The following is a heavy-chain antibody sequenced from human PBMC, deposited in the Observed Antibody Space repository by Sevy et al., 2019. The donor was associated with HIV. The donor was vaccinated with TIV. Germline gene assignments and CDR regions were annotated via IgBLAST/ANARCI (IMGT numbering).Heavy chain of an antibody. CDR1: GFTFSNYG. CDR3: AKTFAIFGVLMSPDFDP. Sequence: GGSLRLSCAASGFTFSNYGMHWVRQAPGKGLEWVADIWYDGSYKYYADSVKGRFTISRDNTKSTLYLQMNSLRAEDTAVYYCAKTFAIFGVLMSPDFDPWGQGTLVTVSS. J-gene: IGHJ5*02. CDR2: IWYDGSYK. V-gene: IGHV3-33*06. D-gene: IGHD3-3*01.